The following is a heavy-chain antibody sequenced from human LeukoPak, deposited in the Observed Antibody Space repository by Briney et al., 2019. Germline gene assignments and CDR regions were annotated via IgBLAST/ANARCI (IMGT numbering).Heavy chain of an antibody. CDR2: IYYSGST. CDR1: GGSISNYY. V-gene: IGHV4-59*01. J-gene: IGHJ6*02. D-gene: IGHD3-22*01. CDR3: ARDRSPEGYYDSSHWDYYHGMDV. Sequence: SETLSLTCTVSGGSISNYYWSWIRQPPGKGQEWIGYIYYSGSTNYNPSLKSRVTISVDTSKNQFSLNLSSVTAADTAMYYCARDRSPEGYYDSSHWDYYHGMDVWGQGTTVTVSS.